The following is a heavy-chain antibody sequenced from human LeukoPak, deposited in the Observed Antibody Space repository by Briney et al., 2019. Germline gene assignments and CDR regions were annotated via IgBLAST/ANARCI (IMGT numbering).Heavy chain of an antibody. Sequence: GGSLRLSCAASGFTFSNAWMSWVRQAPGKGLEWVGRIKSKTDVGTTDYPPPVKGIFTISRDDSKNTLYLQMNSLKTEYTAVYYCTTEWWYCSSTSCYAYYWGQGTLVTVSS. V-gene: IGHV3-15*01. J-gene: IGHJ4*02. CDR1: GFTFSNAW. D-gene: IGHD2-2*01. CDR2: IKSKTDVGTT. CDR3: TTEWWYCSSTSCYAYY.